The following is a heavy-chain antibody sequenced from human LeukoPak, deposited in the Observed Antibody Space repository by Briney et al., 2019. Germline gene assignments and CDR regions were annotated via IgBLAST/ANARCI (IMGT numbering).Heavy chain of an antibody. CDR3: VREILYCSGGSCYRGPFDN. D-gene: IGHD2-15*01. V-gene: IGHV4-30-4*01. J-gene: IGHJ4*02. CDR2: IFHRGGT. CDR1: NDSISSGDYY. Sequence: PSETLSLTCTVSNDSISSGDYYWNWIRQPPGKGLEWIGYIFHRGGTSYNPSLKSRILFSVDTSQNQFSLKLNSVTAADTAVYYCVREILYCSGGSCYRGPFDNWGQATLVTVSA.